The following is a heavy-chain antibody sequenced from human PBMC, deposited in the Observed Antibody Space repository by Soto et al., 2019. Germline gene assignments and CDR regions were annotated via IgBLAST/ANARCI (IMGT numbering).Heavy chain of an antibody. CDR2: MYYSGTT. Sequence: PSETLSLTCTVSGGSISTYYWSWIRQPPGKGLEWIGYMYYSGTTNYNPSLKSRVTISVDTSKNQFSLKLSSVTAADTAVYYCARVLTPSRIAAGLQHWAQGTPVTVSS. CDR3: ARVLTPSRIAAGLQH. V-gene: IGHV4-59*01. D-gene: IGHD6-13*01. CDR1: GGSISTYY. J-gene: IGHJ1*01.